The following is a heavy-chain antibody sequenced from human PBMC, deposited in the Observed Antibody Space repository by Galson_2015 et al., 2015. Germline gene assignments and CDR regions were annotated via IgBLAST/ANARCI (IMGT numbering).Heavy chain of an antibody. Sequence: TLSLPCPVSGGSISSGGYYWRWIRPHPGKGLAWIGYIYYSGSTYYNPSLKSRVTISVDTSKNQFSLKLSSVTAADTAVYYCARLATYYYDSSGYYRHLYFDYWGQGTLVTVSS. D-gene: IGHD3-22*01. J-gene: IGHJ4*02. CDR1: GGSISSGGYY. CDR3: ARLATYYYDSSGYYRHLYFDY. CDR2: IYYSGST. V-gene: IGHV4-31*03.